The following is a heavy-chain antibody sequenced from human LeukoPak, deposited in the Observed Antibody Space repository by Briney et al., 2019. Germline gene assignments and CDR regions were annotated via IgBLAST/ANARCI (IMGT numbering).Heavy chain of an antibody. Sequence: SETLSLTCTVSGGSINSSSYYWGWIRQPPGKGLEWIGSIHYSGSTYYKPSLKSRATMSVDTSKNQFSLKLSSVTAADTAVYYCAGQIAAAGTVYFLHWGQGTLVTVSS. CDR2: IHYSGST. D-gene: IGHD6-13*01. J-gene: IGHJ1*01. CDR3: AGQIAAAGTVYFLH. V-gene: IGHV4-39*01. CDR1: GGSINSSSYY.